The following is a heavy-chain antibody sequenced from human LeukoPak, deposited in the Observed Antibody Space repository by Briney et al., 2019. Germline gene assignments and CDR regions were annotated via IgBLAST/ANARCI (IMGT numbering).Heavy chain of an antibody. CDR2: IYHSGST. D-gene: IGHD3-22*01. CDR1: GGSISSSNW. CDR3: ARLHYYDSSGYGSY. J-gene: IGHJ4*02. V-gene: IGHV4-4*02. Sequence: SETLSLTCAVSGGSISSSNWWSWVRQPPGKGLEWIGEIYHSGSTNYNPSLKSRVTISVDKSKNQFSLKLSSVTAADTAVYYCARLHYYDSSGYGSYWGQGTLVTVSS.